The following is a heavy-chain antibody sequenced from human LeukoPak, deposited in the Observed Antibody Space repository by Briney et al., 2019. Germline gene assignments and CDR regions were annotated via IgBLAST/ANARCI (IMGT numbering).Heavy chain of an antibody. J-gene: IGHJ6*02. D-gene: IGHD2-15*01. V-gene: IGHV4-39*01. CDR1: GGSISSSSYY. Sequence: PSETLSLTCTVSGGSISSSSYYWGWIRQPPGKGLEWIGSIYYSGSTYYNPSLKSRVTISVDTSKNQFSLKLSSVTAADTAVYYCARAEDIYYSMDVWGQGTTVTVSS. CDR2: IYYSGST. CDR3: ARAEDIYYSMDV.